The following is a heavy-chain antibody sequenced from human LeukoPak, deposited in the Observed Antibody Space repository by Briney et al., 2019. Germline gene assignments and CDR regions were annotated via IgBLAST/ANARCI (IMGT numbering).Heavy chain of an antibody. CDR2: ISYDGSNK. CDR1: GFTFSSYG. V-gene: IGHV3-30*18. Sequence: GGSLRLSCAASGFTFSSYGMHWVRQAPGKGLEWVAVISYDGSNKYYADSVKGRFTISRDNSKNTLYLQMNSLRAEDTAVYYCAKDFRGSGSHVFDYWGQGTLVTVSS. J-gene: IGHJ4*02. D-gene: IGHD3-10*01. CDR3: AKDFRGSGSHVFDY.